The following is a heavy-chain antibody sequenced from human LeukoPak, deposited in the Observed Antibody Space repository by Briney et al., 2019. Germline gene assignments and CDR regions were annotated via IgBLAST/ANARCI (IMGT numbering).Heavy chain of an antibody. CDR3: ARGLSGIVGATYYFDY. CDR1: GYTFTGYY. Sequence: ASVKVSCKASGYTFTGYYMHWVRQAPGHGLEWMGWINPNSGGTNYAQKLQGRVTMTTDTSTSTAYMELRSLRSDDTAVYYCARGLSGIVGATYYFDYWGQGTLVTVSS. V-gene: IGHV1-2*02. D-gene: IGHD1-26*01. CDR2: INPNSGGT. J-gene: IGHJ4*02.